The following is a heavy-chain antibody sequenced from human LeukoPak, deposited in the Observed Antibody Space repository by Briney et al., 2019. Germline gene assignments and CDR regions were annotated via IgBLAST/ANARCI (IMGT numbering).Heavy chain of an antibody. J-gene: IGHJ6*04. CDR1: GFTFSSYE. V-gene: IGHV3-48*03. CDR2: ISSSDSTI. CDR3: AKRGGGSYPDV. Sequence: GGSLRLSCAASGFTFSSYEMNWVRQAPGKGLEWVSYISSSDSTIYYADSVKGRFTISRDNAKNSLYLQMNSLRAEDTAVYYCAKRGGGSYPDVWGKGTTVTISS. D-gene: IGHD1-26*01.